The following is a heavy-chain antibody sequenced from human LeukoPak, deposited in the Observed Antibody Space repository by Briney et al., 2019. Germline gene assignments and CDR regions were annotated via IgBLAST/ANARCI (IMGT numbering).Heavy chain of an antibody. J-gene: IGHJ4*02. D-gene: IGHD3-10*01. V-gene: IGHV4-39*07. Sequence: SETLSLTCTVSGGSISSSSYYWGWIRQPPGKGLEWIGSIYCSGSTYYNPSLKSRVTISVDTSKNQFSLKLSSVTAADTAVYYCARDPRWFGEFEDYWGQGTLVTVSS. CDR3: ARDPRWFGEFEDY. CDR2: IYCSGST. CDR1: GGSISSSSYY.